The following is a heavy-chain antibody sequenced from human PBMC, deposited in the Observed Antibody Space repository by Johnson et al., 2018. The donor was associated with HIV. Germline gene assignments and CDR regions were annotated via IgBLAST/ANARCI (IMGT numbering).Heavy chain of an antibody. Sequence: QVQLMESGGGLVKPGGSLRLSCAASGFTLSDYYMSWIRQAPGKGLEWLSYISSSGSLTYYADSVEGRFTISRDSAKNSLYLQMNSLRAEDTAVYYCASGRWSDGNNPTGAFDIWGQGTMVTVSS. CDR1: GFTLSDYY. D-gene: IGHD5-24*01. V-gene: IGHV3-11*04. CDR2: ISSSGSLT. CDR3: ASGRWSDGNNPTGAFDI. J-gene: IGHJ3*02.